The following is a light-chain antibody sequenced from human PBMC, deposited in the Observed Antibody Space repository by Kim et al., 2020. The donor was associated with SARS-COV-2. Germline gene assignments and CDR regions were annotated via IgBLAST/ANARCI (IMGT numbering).Light chain of an antibody. CDR1: SSNIGAGYD. CDR2: DNQ. V-gene: IGLV1-40*01. J-gene: IGLJ1*01. Sequence: SATPTCTGSSSNIGAGYDLIWYQHFPGTAPKVPIYDNQTRPSVVPDGCSGSRSGTAGSLAITGLQAEDEADDYCQSYDSSLSGFVFGTGTKVTVL. CDR3: QSYDSSLSGFV.